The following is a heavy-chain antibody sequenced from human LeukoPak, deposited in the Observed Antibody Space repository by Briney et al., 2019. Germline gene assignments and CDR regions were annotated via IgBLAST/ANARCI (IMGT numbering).Heavy chain of an antibody. CDR2: LYNTGST. D-gene: IGHD3-10*01. V-gene: IGHV4-59*01. Sequence: SEALSLTCTVSGGSISSYYWSWIRQPPGKGLEWIGCLYNTGSTNYSPSLKSRVTLSVDTSKNQFSLKLSSVTAADTAVYYRARAPYGAGSKPYYFDYWGQGTLVTVSS. J-gene: IGHJ4*02. CDR1: GGSISSYY. CDR3: ARAPYGAGSKPYYFDY.